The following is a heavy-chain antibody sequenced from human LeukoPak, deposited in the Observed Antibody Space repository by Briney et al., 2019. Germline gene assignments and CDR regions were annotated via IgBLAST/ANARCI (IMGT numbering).Heavy chain of an antibody. CDR2: IYPDDSDT. CDR3: ARRSYYDSGGYYYDF. Sequence: LGESLKISCKGSGYIFTNYWIAWVRRMPGKGLEWMGIIYPDDSDTRYSPSFQGQVTISADKSISTAYLQWSSLKASDTAMYYCARRSYYDSGGYYYDFWGRGTLVTVSS. J-gene: IGHJ4*02. D-gene: IGHD3-22*01. CDR1: GYIFTNYW. V-gene: IGHV5-51*01.